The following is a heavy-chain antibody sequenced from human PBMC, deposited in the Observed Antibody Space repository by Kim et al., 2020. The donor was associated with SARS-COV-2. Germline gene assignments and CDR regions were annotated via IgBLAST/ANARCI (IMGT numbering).Heavy chain of an antibody. Sequence: AQKFQGRVTMTRDTATSTVYMGLSSLVSEDTDVYYCAREDTAMATRGMDVWGQGTTVTVSS. V-gene: IGHV1-46*01. D-gene: IGHD5-18*01. J-gene: IGHJ6*02. CDR3: AREDTAMATRGMDV.